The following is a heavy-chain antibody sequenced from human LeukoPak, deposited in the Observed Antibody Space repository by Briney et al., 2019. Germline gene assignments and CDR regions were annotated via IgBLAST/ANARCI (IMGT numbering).Heavy chain of an antibody. CDR3: AKDAFRTSGWYYFDY. CDR1: GFNFGFYA. D-gene: IGHD6-19*01. J-gene: IGHJ4*02. CDR2: IVDSGDTT. V-gene: IGHV3-23*01. Sequence: PGGSLRLSCSASGFNFGFYAMSWVHQAPGKGLEWVSAIVDSGDTTYYADSVKGRFTISRDNSKNTLYLQMNSLRVDDTAIYYCAKDAFRTSGWYYFDYWGQGTLVAVSS.